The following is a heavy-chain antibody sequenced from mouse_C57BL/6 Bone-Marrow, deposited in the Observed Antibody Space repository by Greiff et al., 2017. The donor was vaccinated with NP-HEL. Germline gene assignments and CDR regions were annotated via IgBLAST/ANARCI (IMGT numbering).Heavy chain of an antibody. J-gene: IGHJ4*01. Sequence: VQLKESGPVLVKPGASVKMSCKASGYTFTDYYMNWVKQSHGKSLEWIGVINPYNGGTSYNQKFKGKATLTVDKSSSTAYMELNSLTSEDSAVYYCARSGYYGSRWGQGTSVTVSS. V-gene: IGHV1-19*01. CDR3: ARSGYYGSR. CDR1: GYTFTDYY. D-gene: IGHD1-1*01. CDR2: INPYNGGT.